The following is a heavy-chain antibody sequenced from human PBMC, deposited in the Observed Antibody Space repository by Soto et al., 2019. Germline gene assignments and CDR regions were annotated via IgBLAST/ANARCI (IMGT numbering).Heavy chain of an antibody. CDR3: ARAVRGAGSGTFSPFDC. CDR1: GGTFSSYA. V-gene: IGHV1-69*01. D-gene: IGHD6-19*01. Sequence: QVQLVQSGAEVKKPGSSVKVSCKASGGTFSSYAISWVRQAPGQGLEWMGGIIPIFGTANYAKKFQGRVTITADESTSTAYMELSSLRSEDTAVYYWARAVRGAGSGTFSPFDCWGQGTLVTVSS. J-gene: IGHJ4*02. CDR2: IIPIFGTA.